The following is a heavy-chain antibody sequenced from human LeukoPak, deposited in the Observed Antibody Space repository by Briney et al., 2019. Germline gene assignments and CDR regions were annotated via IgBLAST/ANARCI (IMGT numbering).Heavy chain of an antibody. Sequence: SQTLSLTCAISGDSVSSNSVAWNWIRQSPSRGLEWLGRTYYRSKWYNDYAVSVKSRITINPDTSKNQFSLQLNSVTPEDTAVYYCARDGMGTTGTQRAFDIWGQGTMVTVSS. CDR2: TYYRSKWYN. D-gene: IGHD1-1*01. J-gene: IGHJ3*02. CDR3: ARDGMGTTGTQRAFDI. CDR1: GDSVSSNSVA. V-gene: IGHV6-1*01.